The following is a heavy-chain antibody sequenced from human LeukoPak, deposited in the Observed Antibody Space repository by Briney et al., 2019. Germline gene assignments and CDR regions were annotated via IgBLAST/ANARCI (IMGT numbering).Heavy chain of an antibody. CDR3: ARGQTDYYDSSGYLYYYYGMDV. CDR2: IIPTLGIA. CDR1: GGTFSSYA. J-gene: IGHJ6*02. Sequence: SVKVSCKASGGTFSSYAISWVRQAPGQGLEWMGRIIPTLGIANYAQKFQGRVTITADKSTSTAYMELSSLRSEDTAVYYCARGQTDYYDSSGYLYYYYGMDVWGQGTTVTVSS. D-gene: IGHD3-22*01. V-gene: IGHV1-69*04.